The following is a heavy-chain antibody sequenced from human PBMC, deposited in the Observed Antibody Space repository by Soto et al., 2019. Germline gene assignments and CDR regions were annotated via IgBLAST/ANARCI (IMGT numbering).Heavy chain of an antibody. CDR1: GFTFSSYG. Sequence: GESLKISCAASGFTFSSYGMHWVRQAPGKGLEWVAVIWYDGSNKYYADSVKGRFTISRDNSKNTLYLQMNSLRAEDTAVYYCARDQGSTNWGFGSDHWGQGTLVTVSS. D-gene: IGHD7-27*01. V-gene: IGHV3-33*08. CDR3: ARDQGSTNWGFGSDH. CDR2: IWYDGSNK. J-gene: IGHJ4*02.